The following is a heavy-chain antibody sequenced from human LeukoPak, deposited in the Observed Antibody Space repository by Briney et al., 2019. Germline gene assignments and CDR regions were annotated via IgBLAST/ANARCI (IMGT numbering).Heavy chain of an antibody. CDR1: GFTFSSYS. CDR2: IGSSSSYI. Sequence: GGSLRLSFAASGFTFSSYSMNWVRQAPGKGLEWVSSIGSSSSYIYYADSVKGRFTISRDNAKNSLYLQMNSLRAEDTAVYYCAGPYYYYYYGMDVWGQGTTVTVSS. V-gene: IGHV3-21*01. J-gene: IGHJ6*02. CDR3: AGPYYYYYYGMDV.